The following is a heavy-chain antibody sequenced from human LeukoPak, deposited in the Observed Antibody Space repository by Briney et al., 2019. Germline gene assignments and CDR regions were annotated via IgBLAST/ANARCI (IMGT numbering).Heavy chain of an antibody. Sequence: ASVKVSCKASGYTFTSYDINWVRQATGQGLEWMGWMNPNSGNTGYAQKFQGRVTITRNTSISTAHMELSSLRSEDTAVYYCARGGLRSISVYYYYYMDVWGKGTTVTASS. D-gene: IGHD4-17*01. CDR3: ARGGLRSISVYYYYYMDV. CDR1: GYTFTSYD. V-gene: IGHV1-8*03. CDR2: MNPNSGNT. J-gene: IGHJ6*03.